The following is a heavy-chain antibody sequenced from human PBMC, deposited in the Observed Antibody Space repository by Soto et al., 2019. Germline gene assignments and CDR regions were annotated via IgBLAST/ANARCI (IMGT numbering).Heavy chain of an antibody. J-gene: IGHJ1*01. CDR3: ASQLWFGEQYGKYFQH. V-gene: IGHV1-69*02. CDR1: GGTFSSYT. D-gene: IGHD3-10*01. CDR2: NIPILGIA. Sequence: QVQLVQSGAEVKKPGSSVKVSCKASGGTFSSYTISWVRQAPGQGLEWMGRNIPILGIANYAQKFQGRVTITADKSTSTAYMELSSLRSEDTAVYYCASQLWFGEQYGKYFQHWGQGTLVTVSS.